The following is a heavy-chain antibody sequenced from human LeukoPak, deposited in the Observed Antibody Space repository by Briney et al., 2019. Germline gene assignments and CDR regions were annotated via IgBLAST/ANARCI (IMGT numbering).Heavy chain of an antibody. J-gene: IGHJ4*02. CDR3: ARVQQYDKFDY. V-gene: IGHV3-21*04. CDR1: GFTFSSYN. D-gene: IGHD3-22*01. Sequence: GGSLRLSCAASGFTFSSYNMNWVRQAPGKGLEWVSSITSGSSYIYYADSVKGRFTISRDNSKNTLYLQMNSLRAEDTAFYYCARVQQYDKFDYWGQGTLVTVSS. CDR2: ITSGSSYI.